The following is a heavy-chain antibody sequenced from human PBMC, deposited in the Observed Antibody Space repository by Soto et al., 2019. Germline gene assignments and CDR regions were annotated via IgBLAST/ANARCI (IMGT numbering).Heavy chain of an antibody. V-gene: IGHV5-10-1*01. CDR1: GYSFAGYW. J-gene: IGHJ4*02. CDR3: ARQIYDSDTGPNFQYYFDS. CDR2: IDPSDSQT. D-gene: IGHD3-22*01. Sequence: GESLKISCKGSGYSFAGYWITWVRQKPGKGLEWMGRIDPSDSQTYYSPSFRGHVTISVTKSITTVFLQWSSLRASDTAMYYCARQIYDSDTGPNFQYYFDSWGQGIPVTVSS.